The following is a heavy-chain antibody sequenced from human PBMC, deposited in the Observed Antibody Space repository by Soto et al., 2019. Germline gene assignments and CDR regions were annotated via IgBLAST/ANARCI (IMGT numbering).Heavy chain of an antibody. D-gene: IGHD3-22*01. V-gene: IGHV3-21*01. CDR1: GFTFSSYS. Sequence: GGSLRLSCAASGFTFSSYSMNWVRQAPGKXLEWVSSISSSSSYIYYADSVKGRFTISRDNAKNSLYLQMNSLRAEDTAVYYCARANHYYDSSGYYSGMDVWGQGTTVTVSS. CDR2: ISSSSSYI. CDR3: ARANHYYDSSGYYSGMDV. J-gene: IGHJ6*02.